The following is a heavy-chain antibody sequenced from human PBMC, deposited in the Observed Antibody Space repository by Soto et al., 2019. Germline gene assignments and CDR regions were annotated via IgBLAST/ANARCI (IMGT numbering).Heavy chain of an antibody. CDR1: GGTFTSYS. V-gene: IGHV1-69*01. D-gene: IGHD2-2*01. Sequence: QVQLEQSGAEVKRPGSSVKVSCRASGGTFTSYSINWVRRAPGQGPEWMGAVIPRFGTTTYAQRFEGRGTVTADASTSTVFMEMSGLRSEDTAVYFCARARIVAVSGRTGGYYYYAMALWGQGTAVIVSS. CDR2: VIPRFGTT. CDR3: ARARIVAVSGRTGGYYYYAMAL. J-gene: IGHJ6*02.